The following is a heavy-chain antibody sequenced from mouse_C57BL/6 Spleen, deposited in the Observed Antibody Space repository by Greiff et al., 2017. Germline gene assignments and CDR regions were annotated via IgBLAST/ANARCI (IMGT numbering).Heavy chain of an antibody. Sequence: QVQLQQSGAELVRPGASVTLSCKASGYTFTDYEMHWVKQTPVHGLEWIGAIDPETGGTAYNQKFKGKAILTADKSSRTAYMELRSLTSEDSAVYYCTRERDYGSSYFDYWGQGTTLTVSS. V-gene: IGHV1-15*01. D-gene: IGHD1-1*01. CDR2: IDPETGGT. CDR3: TRERDYGSSYFDY. J-gene: IGHJ2*01. CDR1: GYTFTDYE.